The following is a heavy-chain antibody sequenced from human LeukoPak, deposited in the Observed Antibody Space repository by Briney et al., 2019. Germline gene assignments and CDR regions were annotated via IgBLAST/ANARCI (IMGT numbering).Heavy chain of an antibody. V-gene: IGHV3-21*01. D-gene: IGHD2-2*02. CDR2: ISSSSSYI. Sequence: GGSLRLSCAASGFTFSSYSMNWVRQAPGEGLEWVSSISSSSSYIYYADSVKGRFTISRDNAKNSLYLQMNSLRAEDTAVYYCARPANTVTEFDYWGQGTLVTVSS. J-gene: IGHJ4*02. CDR1: GFTFSSYS. CDR3: ARPANTVTEFDY.